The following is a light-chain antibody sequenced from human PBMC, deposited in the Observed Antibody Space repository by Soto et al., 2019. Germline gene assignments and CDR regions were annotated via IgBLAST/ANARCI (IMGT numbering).Light chain of an antibody. CDR1: SSDIGIYNF. CDR3: NSYTSASTYV. J-gene: IGLJ1*01. Sequence: QSALAQPASVSGSPGQSITIFCTGTSSDIGIYNFVSWYQQHPGKAPKLMIYNVYSRPSGVSSRFSGSKSGNTASLTISWLQAEDEAHYYCNSYTSASTYVFGTGTKVTVL. V-gene: IGLV2-14*03. CDR2: NVY.